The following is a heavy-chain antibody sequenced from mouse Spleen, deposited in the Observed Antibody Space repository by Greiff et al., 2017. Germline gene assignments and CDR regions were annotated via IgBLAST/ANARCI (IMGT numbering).Heavy chain of an antibody. CDR2: INPGSGGT. V-gene: IGHV1-54*03. Sequence: SGAELVRPGTSVKVSCKASGYAFTNYLIEWVKQRPGQGLEWIGVINPGSGGTNYNEKFKGKATLTADKSSSTAYMQLSSLTSDDSAVYFCARERYYGTPFAYWGQGTLVTVSA. CDR1: GYAFTNYL. D-gene: IGHD1-1*01. CDR3: ARERYYGTPFAY. J-gene: IGHJ3*01.